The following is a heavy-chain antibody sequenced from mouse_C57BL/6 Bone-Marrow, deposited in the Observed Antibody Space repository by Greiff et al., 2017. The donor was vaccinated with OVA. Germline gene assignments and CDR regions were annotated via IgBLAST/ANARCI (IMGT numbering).Heavy chain of an antibody. Sequence: VQLKQSGPELVKPGASVKISCKASGYSFTGYYMNWVKQSPEKSLEWIGEINPSTGGTTYNQKFKAKATLTVDKSSSTAYMQLKSLTSEDSAVYYCARRGWLYWYFDVWGTGTTVTVSS. J-gene: IGHJ1*03. V-gene: IGHV1-42*01. CDR1: GYSFTGYY. CDR2: INPSTGGT. CDR3: ARRGWLYWYFDV. D-gene: IGHD2-3*01.